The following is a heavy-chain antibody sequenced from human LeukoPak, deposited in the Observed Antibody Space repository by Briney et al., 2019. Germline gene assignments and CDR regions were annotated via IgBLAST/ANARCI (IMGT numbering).Heavy chain of an antibody. J-gene: IGHJ4*02. D-gene: IGHD3-3*01. V-gene: IGHV3-15*01. CDR3: TTRIFDYRTSDFDD. CDR2: IKSKTDGGTT. CDR1: GFTFSNAR. Sequence: AGSLRLSCAASGFTFSNARMSWVRQAPGKGLEWVGRIKSKTDGGTTDYAAPVKGRFTISRDDSKNTLYLQMNSLKTEDTAVYYCTTRIFDYRTSDFDDWGQGTLVTVSS.